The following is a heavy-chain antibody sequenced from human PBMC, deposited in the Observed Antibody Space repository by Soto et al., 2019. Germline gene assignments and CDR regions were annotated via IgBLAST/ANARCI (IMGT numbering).Heavy chain of an antibody. J-gene: IGHJ4*02. CDR1: GGSFSGYY. Sequence: PSETLSLTCAVYGGSFSGYYWSWIRQPPGKGLEWIGEINHSGSTNYNPSLKSRVTISVDTSKNQFSLKLSSVTAADTAVYYCARGPSAVVVVPAADADDYWGQGTLVTVSS. V-gene: IGHV4-34*01. D-gene: IGHD2-2*01. CDR2: INHSGST. CDR3: ARGPSAVVVVPAADADDY.